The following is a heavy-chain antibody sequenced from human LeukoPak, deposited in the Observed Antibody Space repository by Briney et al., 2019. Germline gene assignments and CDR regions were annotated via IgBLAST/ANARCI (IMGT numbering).Heavy chain of an antibody. D-gene: IGHD5-24*01. V-gene: IGHV1-8*01. Sequence: GASVKVSCQTSGYIFTNYDITWVRQATGHGLEWMGWMNPETSGTQPAQKFQGRLTMTMDASAGTAYMELSSLTSDDTAVYYCARFFRLQLPTSDYWGQGTLVSVSS. CDR1: GYIFTNYD. CDR3: ARFFRLQLPTSDY. CDR2: MNPETSGT. J-gene: IGHJ4*02.